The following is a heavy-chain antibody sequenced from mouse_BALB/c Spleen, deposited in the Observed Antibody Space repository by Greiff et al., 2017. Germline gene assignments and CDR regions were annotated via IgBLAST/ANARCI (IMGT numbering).Heavy chain of an antibody. CDR1: GYSITSDYA. Sequence: DVKLQESGPGLVKPSQSLSLTCTVTGYSITSDYAWNWIRQFPGNKLEWMGYISYSGSTSYNPSLKSRISITRDTSKNQFFLQLNSVTTEDTATYYCARRVGYAMDYWGQGTSVTVSS. D-gene: IGHD1-1*02. CDR2: ISYSGST. J-gene: IGHJ4*01. V-gene: IGHV3-2*02. CDR3: ARRVGYAMDY.